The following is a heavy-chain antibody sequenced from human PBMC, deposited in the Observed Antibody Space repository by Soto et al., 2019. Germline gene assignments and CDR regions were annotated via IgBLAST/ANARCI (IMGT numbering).Heavy chain of an antibody. CDR2: IKPNSGGT. CDR1: GYTFTGYY. J-gene: IGHJ6*02. D-gene: IGHD3-3*01. CDR3: ARDYDFGTGYYLSGMDV. Sequence: GASVKVSFKASGYTFTGYYIHWVRQAPGPGLEWMGWIKPNSGGTSSAQGFQGRVTMTRDTSMSTAYMGLSGLRSDDTAVYYCARDYDFGTGYYLSGMDVWGQGTTVTVSS. V-gene: IGHV1-2*02.